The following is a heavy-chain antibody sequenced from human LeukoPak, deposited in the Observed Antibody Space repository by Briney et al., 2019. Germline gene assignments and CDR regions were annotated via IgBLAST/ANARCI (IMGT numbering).Heavy chain of an antibody. CDR1: GFTFSSYG. V-gene: IGHV3-21*01. J-gene: IGHJ4*02. Sequence: GGSLRLSCAASGFTFSSYGMNWVRQAPGKGLEWVSSISSSSSYISYADSVKGRFTISRDNSRNTLYLQMNSLKPEDTAVYYCASSNEFYYDTSTYVDYWGQGTLVTVSS. CDR3: ASSNEFYYDTSTYVDY. CDR2: ISSSSSYI. D-gene: IGHD3-22*01.